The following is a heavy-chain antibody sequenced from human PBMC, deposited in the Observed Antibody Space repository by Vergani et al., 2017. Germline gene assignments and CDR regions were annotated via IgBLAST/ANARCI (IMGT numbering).Heavy chain of an antibody. Sequence: EVQLVESGGDFVQPGRSLRLSCTASGLTFGYYAMDWFRQAPGQGLEWVGGIRSKAYGQATIYAASVKGRFTISRDDSKSIAYLQMNNLQTEDTAMYYCVRDQVTMLRGSDALDIWGQGTMVTVSS. CDR3: VRDQVTMLRGSDALDI. CDR2: IRSKAYGQAT. V-gene: IGHV3-49*03. CDR1: GLTFGYYA. D-gene: IGHD3-10*01. J-gene: IGHJ3*02.